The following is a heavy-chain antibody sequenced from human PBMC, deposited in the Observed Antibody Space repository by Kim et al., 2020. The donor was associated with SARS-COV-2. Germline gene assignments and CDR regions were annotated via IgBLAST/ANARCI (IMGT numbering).Heavy chain of an antibody. V-gene: IGHV1-18*01. D-gene: IGHD3-22*01. J-gene: IGHJ4*02. CDR3: ARESSGYYYSFDY. Sequence: YAQKLQGRVTMTTDTSTSTAYMELRSLRSDDTAVYYCARESSGYYYSFDYWGQGTLVTVSS.